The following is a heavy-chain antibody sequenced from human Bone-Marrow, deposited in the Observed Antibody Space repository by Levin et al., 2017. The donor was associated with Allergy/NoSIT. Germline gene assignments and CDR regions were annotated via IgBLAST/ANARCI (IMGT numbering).Heavy chain of an antibody. D-gene: IGHD5-18*01. J-gene: IGHJ3*02. CDR1: GFTFRTHD. Sequence: GGSLRLSCAASGFTFRTHDMHWVRQGTGKGLECVSTICTSGDTYYPDSVRGRFTISRENAKNSLYLQMNGLSAGDTAVYYCARYNYEYNALDIWGQGTMVTVSS. CDR3: ARYNYEYNALDI. V-gene: IGHV3-13*01. CDR2: ICTSGDT.